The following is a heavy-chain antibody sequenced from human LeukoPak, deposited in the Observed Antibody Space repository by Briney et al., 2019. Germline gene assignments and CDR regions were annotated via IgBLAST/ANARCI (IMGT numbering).Heavy chain of an antibody. CDR1: GFTFSSSW. Sequence: GGSLRLSCADSGFTFSSSWMTWVRQAPGKGLEWVSSISSSSSYIYYVDSVKGRVTISRDNAKKSLYLQMNSLRAEDTAVYYCARDGGGSVDYWGQGALVTVSS. V-gene: IGHV3-21*01. D-gene: IGHD3-16*01. J-gene: IGHJ4*02. CDR3: ARDGGGSVDY. CDR2: ISSSSSYI.